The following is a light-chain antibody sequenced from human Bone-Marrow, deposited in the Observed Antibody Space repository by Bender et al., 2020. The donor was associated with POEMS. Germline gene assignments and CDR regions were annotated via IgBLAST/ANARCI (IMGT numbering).Light chain of an antibody. V-gene: IGLV3-25*03. CDR1: ELPRQY. CDR3: HSAVSSGASLLWV. CDR2: KDT. Sequence: SHELTQPPSVSVSPGQTARISCSGGELPRQYAYWYQQKPGQAPILLIYKDTERPSGIPERFSGSISGTTVTLTISGIQSEDEADYYCHSAVSSGASLLWVFGGGTKVTVL. J-gene: IGLJ3*02.